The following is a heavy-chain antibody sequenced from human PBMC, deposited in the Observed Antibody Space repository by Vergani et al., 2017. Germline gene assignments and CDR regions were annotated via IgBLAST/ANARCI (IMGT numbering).Heavy chain of an antibody. J-gene: IGHJ3*02. D-gene: IGHD2-2*01. CDR3: ARVCSSTSCYGVRAFDI. CDR1: GGSISSYY. CDR2: IYYSGST. Sequence: QVQLQQWGAGLLKPSETLSLTCTVSGGSISSYYWSWIRQPPGKGLEWIGYIYYSGSTNYNPSLKSRVTISVDTSKNQFSLKLSSVTAADTAVYYCARVCSSTSCYGVRAFDIWGQGTMVTVSS. V-gene: IGHV4-59*12.